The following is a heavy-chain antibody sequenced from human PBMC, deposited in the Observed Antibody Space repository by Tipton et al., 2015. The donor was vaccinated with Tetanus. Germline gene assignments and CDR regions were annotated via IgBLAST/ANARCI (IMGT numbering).Heavy chain of an antibody. V-gene: IGHV1-46*01. Sequence: QLVQSGPEEKKPGASVQISCKASGYIFASYYMHWVRQAPGQGLERMGVINPSGGSTTYAEKFQGRVTMTRDTSISTAYMEVSRLRSDDTAIYYCARVMDYVSSCIDDFWGQGTLVTVSS. CDR3: ARVMDYVSSCIDDF. J-gene: IGHJ4*02. CDR2: INPSGGST. CDR1: GYIFASYY. D-gene: IGHD3-22*01.